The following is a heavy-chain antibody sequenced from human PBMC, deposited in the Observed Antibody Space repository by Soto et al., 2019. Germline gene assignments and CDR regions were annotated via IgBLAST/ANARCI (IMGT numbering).Heavy chain of an antibody. Sequence: PGESLKISCKGSGYSFTSYWISWVRQMPGKGLEWMGRIDPSDSYTNYSPSFQGHVTISADKSISTAYLQWSSLKASDTAMYYCARLGSGYDRHGMPAIDYWGQGTLVTVSS. CDR3: ARLGSGYDRHGMPAIDY. V-gene: IGHV5-10-1*01. CDR2: IDPSDSYT. D-gene: IGHD5-12*01. CDR1: GYSFTSYW. J-gene: IGHJ4*02.